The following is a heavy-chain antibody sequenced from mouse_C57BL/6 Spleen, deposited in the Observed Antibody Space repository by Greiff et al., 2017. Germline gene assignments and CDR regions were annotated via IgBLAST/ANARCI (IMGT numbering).Heavy chain of an antibody. CDR1: GYTFTSYW. Sequence: QVQLQQPGAELVKPGASVKLSCKASGYTFTSYWMQWVKQRPGQGLEWIGEFDPSDSYTNYNQKFKGKAPLTVDTSSSTDYMQLSSLTSEDSAVYYCARRWLLRDYWGQGTTLTVSS. J-gene: IGHJ2*01. CDR2: FDPSDSYT. D-gene: IGHD2-3*01. CDR3: ARRWLLRDY. V-gene: IGHV1-50*01.